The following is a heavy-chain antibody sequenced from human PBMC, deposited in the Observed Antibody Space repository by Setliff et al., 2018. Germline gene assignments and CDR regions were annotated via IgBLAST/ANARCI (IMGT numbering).Heavy chain of an antibody. V-gene: IGHV3-33*01. CDR2: IWNDGSTK. J-gene: IGHJ5*02. CDR1: GFTFSNYG. CDR3: ARDKLRFLENWFDP. D-gene: IGHD3-3*01. Sequence: PGGSLSLSCVASGFTFSNYGMHWVRQAPGKGLEWVALIWNDGSTKFYGDSVKGRFTISRDNAKNSLYLQMNSLRAEDTAVYYCARDKLRFLENWFDPWGQGTLVTVSS.